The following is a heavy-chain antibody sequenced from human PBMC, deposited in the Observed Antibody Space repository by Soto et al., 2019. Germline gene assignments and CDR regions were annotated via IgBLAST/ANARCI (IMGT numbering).Heavy chain of an antibody. J-gene: IGHJ4*02. V-gene: IGHV3-23*01. D-gene: IGHD6-19*01. Sequence: EVQLLESGGGLVQPGGSLRLSCAASGLTFSSYAMTWVLQAPGKGLEWVSAISANGDSTYYADSVKGRFTISRDSSKSTRILQMTSLRAEDTAVYYGAKRGSGWDYFDSWGRGTRVTVSS. CDR2: ISANGDST. CDR3: AKRGSGWDYFDS. CDR1: GLTFSSYA.